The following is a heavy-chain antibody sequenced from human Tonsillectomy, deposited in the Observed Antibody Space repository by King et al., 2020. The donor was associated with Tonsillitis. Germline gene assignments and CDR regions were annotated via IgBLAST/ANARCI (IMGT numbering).Heavy chain of an antibody. Sequence: VQLQESGPGLVKPSETLSLTCTVSSGSISNYYWNWIRQPPGKGLEWIVYIYYSGITNYNPSLRSRVSISVDSSKNQFALKLSSGTAADTAVYYCAGVEGSSYSIDAFHIWGQGTMVTVSS. CDR1: SGSISNYY. CDR3: AGVEGSSYSIDAFHI. D-gene: IGHD2-2*01. J-gene: IGHJ3*02. CDR2: IYYSGIT. V-gene: IGHV4-59*01.